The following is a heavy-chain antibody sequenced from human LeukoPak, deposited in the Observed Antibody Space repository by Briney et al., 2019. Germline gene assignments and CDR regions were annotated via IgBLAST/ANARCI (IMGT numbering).Heavy chain of an antibody. V-gene: IGHV4-4*07. CDR2: IYTSGAT. CDR3: ARDQYFDFWSSTATPYYFDY. CDR1: GGSFSGYY. J-gene: IGHJ4*02. D-gene: IGHD3-3*01. Sequence: SETLSLTCAVYGGSFSGYYWSWIRQPAGKEMRWIGRIYTSGATNYNPSLKSRVTMSIDTSKKEFTLKLTSVTAADTAVYYCARDQYFDFWSSTATPYYFDYWGQGTLVTVSS.